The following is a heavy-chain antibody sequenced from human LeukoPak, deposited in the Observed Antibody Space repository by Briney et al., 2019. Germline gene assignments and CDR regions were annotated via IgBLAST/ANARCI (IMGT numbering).Heavy chain of an antibody. CDR3: ARDHRSIAVAGDDAFDI. Sequence: GGSLRLSCAASGFTFSSYSKNWVRQAPGKGLEWVSSISSSSSYIYYADSVKGRFTISRDNAKNSLYLQMNSLRAEDTAVYYCARDHRSIAVAGDDAFDIWGQGTMVTVSS. J-gene: IGHJ3*02. CDR1: GFTFSSYS. V-gene: IGHV3-21*01. CDR2: ISSSSSYI. D-gene: IGHD6-19*01.